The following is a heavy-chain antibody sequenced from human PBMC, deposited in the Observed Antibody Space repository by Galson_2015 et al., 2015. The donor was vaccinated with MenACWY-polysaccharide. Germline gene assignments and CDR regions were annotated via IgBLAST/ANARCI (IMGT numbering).Heavy chain of an antibody. CDR3: AKAYIVVIPDAAYDC. Sequence: GGYTNYADSVKGRFTISRDNSKNTLYLQMDSLRAEDTAVYYCAKAYIVVIPDAAYDCWGQGALVTVYS. CDR2: GGYT. D-gene: IGHD2-2*01. J-gene: IGHJ4*02. V-gene: IGHV3-23*01.